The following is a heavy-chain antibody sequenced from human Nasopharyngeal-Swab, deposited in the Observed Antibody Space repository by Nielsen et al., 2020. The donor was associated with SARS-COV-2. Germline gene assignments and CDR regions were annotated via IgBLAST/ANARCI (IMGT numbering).Heavy chain of an antibody. D-gene: IGHD4-17*01. CDR1: GFSSSDYY. Sequence: GESLKISCAASGFSSSDYYMSWIRQAPGKGLEWVACISSDRSIYTFYADSVKGRFTISRDTAKNSLSLQMDSLRVEDTAVYFCARVEDNFGDNIDYWGQGTLVAVSS. CDR3: ARVEDNFGDNIDY. J-gene: IGHJ4*02. V-gene: IGHV3-11*06. CDR2: ISSDRSIYT.